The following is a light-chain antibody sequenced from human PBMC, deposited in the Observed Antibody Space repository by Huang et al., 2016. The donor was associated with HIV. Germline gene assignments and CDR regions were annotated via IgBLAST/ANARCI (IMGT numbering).Light chain of an antibody. J-gene: IGKJ4*01. Sequence: EIVLTQSTATLSLSPGERATLSCRASPTVSSYLAWYQQKPGQAPRLLIYDASNRATGIPARFSVSGSWTDFTLTIRSLEPEDFAIYYCQQRSNWPRLTFGGGTKVEIK. CDR2: DAS. V-gene: IGKV3-11*01. CDR3: QQRSNWPRLT. CDR1: PTVSSY.